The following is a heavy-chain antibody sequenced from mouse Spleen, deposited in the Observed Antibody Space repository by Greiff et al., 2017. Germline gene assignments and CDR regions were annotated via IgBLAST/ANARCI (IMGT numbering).Heavy chain of an antibody. CDR1: GYSITSGYD. Sequence: EVKLQESGPGMVKPSQSLSLTCTVTGYSITSGYDCHWIRQFPGNKLEWMGYISSSGSTNYNPSLKSRISFTHDTSENHSFLRLNSVTTEDTATYYCARGATATRGFVMDYWGQGTSVTVSS. J-gene: IGHJ4*01. V-gene: IGHV3-1*01. CDR3: ARGATATRGFVMDY. CDR2: ISSSGST. D-gene: IGHD1-2*01.